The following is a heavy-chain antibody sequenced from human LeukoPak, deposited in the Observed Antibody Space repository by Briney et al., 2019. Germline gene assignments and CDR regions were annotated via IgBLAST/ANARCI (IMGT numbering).Heavy chain of an antibody. V-gene: IGHV3-48*03. D-gene: IGHD3-10*01. CDR2: ISDSGNTF. CDR3: ARDRAFGEGINWFDP. J-gene: IGHJ5*02. CDR1: TFTLSGWE. Sequence: GGSLRLSCSASTFTLSGWEMNWVRQTPGKGLEWLAYISDSGNTFFYASFVRGRFTISRDNAKNTLYLQMTALRVEDTGLYFCARDRAFGEGINWFDPWGQGTLVTVSS.